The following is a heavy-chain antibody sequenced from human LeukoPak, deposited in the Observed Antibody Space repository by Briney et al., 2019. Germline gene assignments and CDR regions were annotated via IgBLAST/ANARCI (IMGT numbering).Heavy chain of an antibody. CDR2: IYYSGST. V-gene: IGHV4-39*07. Sequence: SETLSLTCTVSGGSISSSSYYWGWIRQPPGKGLEWIGSIYYSGSTYYNPSLKSRVTISVDTSKNQFSLKLSSVTAEDTAVYYCAKDQRAYYDFWSGYSGGDYWGQGTLVTVSS. J-gene: IGHJ4*02. CDR3: AKDQRAYYDFWSGYSGGDY. CDR1: GGSISSSSYY. D-gene: IGHD3-3*01.